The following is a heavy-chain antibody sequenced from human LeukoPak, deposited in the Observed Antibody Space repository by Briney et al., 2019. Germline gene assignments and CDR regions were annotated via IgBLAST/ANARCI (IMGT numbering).Heavy chain of an antibody. CDR2: IIPILGIA. CDR3: ATNPAIVATRRNWFDP. D-gene: IGHD5-12*01. CDR1: GGTFSSYA. J-gene: IGHJ5*02. Sequence: SVKVSCKASGGTFSSYAISWVRQAPGQGLEWMGRIIPILGIANYAQKFQGRVTITADKSTSTAYMELSSLRSEDTAVYYCATNPAIVATRRNWFDPWGQGTLVTVSS. V-gene: IGHV1-69*04.